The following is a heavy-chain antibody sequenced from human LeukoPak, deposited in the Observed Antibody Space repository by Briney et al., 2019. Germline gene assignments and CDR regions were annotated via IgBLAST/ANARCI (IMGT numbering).Heavy chain of an antibody. CDR2: IIPIFGTA. CDR1: GGTFSSYA. CDR3: ARERLGFRDGHTNKGFDY. J-gene: IGHJ4*02. V-gene: IGHV1-69*05. Sequence: ASVKVSCKASGGTFSSYAISWVRQAPGQGLEWMGGIIPIFGTANYAQKFQGRVTITTDESTSTAYMELSSLRSEDAAVYYCARERLGFRDGHTNKGFDYWGQGTLVTVSS. D-gene: IGHD5-24*01.